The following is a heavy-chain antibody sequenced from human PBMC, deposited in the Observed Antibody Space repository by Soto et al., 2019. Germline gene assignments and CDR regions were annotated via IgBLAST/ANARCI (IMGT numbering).Heavy chain of an antibody. J-gene: IGHJ4*02. CDR2: ITASADST. Sequence: VGSLRLSCSASGFSFSSNPMHWVRQAPGKGLEYVSGITASADSTDYADSVKGRFTISRDNSKNTLYLQMSSLRADDTAVYYCVRWGGLADTLTNYYFWGQGTLLTVSS. CDR1: GFSFSSNP. CDR3: VRWGGLADTLTNYYF. D-gene: IGHD3-9*01. V-gene: IGHV3-64D*06.